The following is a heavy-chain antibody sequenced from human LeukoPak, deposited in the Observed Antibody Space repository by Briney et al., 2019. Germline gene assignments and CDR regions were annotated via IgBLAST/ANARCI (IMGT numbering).Heavy chain of an antibody. CDR1: GYTFTSYG. V-gene: IGHV7-4-1*02. D-gene: IGHD1-26*01. J-gene: IGHJ4*02. CDR3: ARSYSESPHDY. Sequence: ASVKVSCKASGYTFTSYGMNWVRQAPGQGLEWMGWINTNTGNPTYAQGFTGRFVFSLDASVSTAYLQISSLKAEDTAVYYCARSYSESPHDYWGQGTLVTVSS. CDR2: INTNTGNP.